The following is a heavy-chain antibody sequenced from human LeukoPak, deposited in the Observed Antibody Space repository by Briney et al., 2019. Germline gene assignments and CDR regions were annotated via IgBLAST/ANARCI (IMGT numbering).Heavy chain of an antibody. CDR1: GFTVSSNY. CDR3: ARGIVGALDAFDI. Sequence: GGSLRLSCAASGFTVSSNYMSWVRQAPGKGLEWVAVIYSGGSTYYADSVKGRFTISRDNSKNTLYLQMNSLRAEDTAVYYCARGIVGALDAFDIWGQGTMVTVSS. CDR2: IYSGGST. D-gene: IGHD1-26*01. J-gene: IGHJ3*02. V-gene: IGHV3-66*01.